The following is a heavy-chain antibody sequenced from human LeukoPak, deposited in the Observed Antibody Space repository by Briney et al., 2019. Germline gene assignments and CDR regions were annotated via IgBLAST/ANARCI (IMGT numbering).Heavy chain of an antibody. D-gene: IGHD5/OR15-5a*01. V-gene: IGHV3-48*02. Sequence: GGSLRLSCVSSGFTFSAYGMSWVRQAPGKGLEWVSHISSGRSVMNYADSVKGRFTISRDNGKNSVYLQMNSLRDEDTAVYYCAGGVYGYNAFDYWGQGTLVSVSS. J-gene: IGHJ4*02. CDR1: GFTFSAYG. CDR2: ISSGRSVM. CDR3: AGGVYGYNAFDY.